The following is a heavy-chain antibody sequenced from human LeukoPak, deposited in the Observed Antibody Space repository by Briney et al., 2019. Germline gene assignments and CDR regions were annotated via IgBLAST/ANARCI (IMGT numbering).Heavy chain of an antibody. D-gene: IGHD1-1*01. CDR3: ARDLELERNRWNYFES. V-gene: IGHV4-59*01. CDR1: GGSISSFF. Sequence: LETLSLTCTVSGGSISSFFWSWIRQPPGKGLEWIGSMHYSGDTKYNPSLRSRVSLSIDTSKQQFSLRLSSVTAADTAVYYCARDLELERNRWNYFESWGQGTLVTVSS. J-gene: IGHJ4*02. CDR2: MHYSGDT.